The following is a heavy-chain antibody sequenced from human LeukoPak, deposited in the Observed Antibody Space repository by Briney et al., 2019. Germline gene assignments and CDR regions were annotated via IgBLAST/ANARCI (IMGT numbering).Heavy chain of an antibody. D-gene: IGHD3-22*01. Sequence: ASVKVSCKASGYTFTSYCMHWVRRAPGQGLEWMGIINPSGGSTSYAQKFQGRVTMTRDTSTSTVYMELSSLRSEDTAVYYCARDSADYYDSSGYHSPFDYWGQGTLVTVSS. CDR1: GYTFTSYC. CDR3: ARDSADYYDSSGYHSPFDY. CDR2: INPSGGST. J-gene: IGHJ4*02. V-gene: IGHV1-46*01.